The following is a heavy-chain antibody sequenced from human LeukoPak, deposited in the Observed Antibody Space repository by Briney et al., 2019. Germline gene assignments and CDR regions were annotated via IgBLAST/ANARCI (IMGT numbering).Heavy chain of an antibody. CDR1: GFIFRNYG. V-gene: IGHV3-30*02. CDR2: IRYDGSSK. CDR3: ARDDYGLDY. Sequence: PGGSLRLSCAASGFIFRNYGMHWVRQAPGKGLEWVAFIRYDGSSKNYADSVKGRFTISRDNSKNTLYLQMTSLRGEDTAVYYCARDDYGLDYWGQGTLVTVSS. J-gene: IGHJ4*02. D-gene: IGHD3/OR15-3a*01.